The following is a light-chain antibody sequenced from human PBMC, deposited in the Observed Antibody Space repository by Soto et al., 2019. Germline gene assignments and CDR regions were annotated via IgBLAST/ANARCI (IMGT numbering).Light chain of an antibody. CDR2: GAS. V-gene: IGKV1-39*01. CDR3: QQSYSTPLT. CDR1: QSIGNY. Sequence: DIQMTHSPSSLSASVGDRVTITCRASQSIGNYLNWYQHKPGKAPKLLIYGASSLHSGVPSSFSGSGSGTDFTLTISSLQPEDFATYYCQQSYSTPLTFGGGTKV. J-gene: IGKJ4*01.